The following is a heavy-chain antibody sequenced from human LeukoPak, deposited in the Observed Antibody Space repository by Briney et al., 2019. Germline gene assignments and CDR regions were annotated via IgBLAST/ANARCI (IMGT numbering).Heavy chain of an antibody. CDR3: FCRKTSSPSNYFDH. CDR2: INPNSGDT. V-gene: IGHV1-2*02. Sequence: EASVKVSCKTSGYTFTGHFMHWARQAPGQGLEWMGWINPNSGDTNYAPKFHGRVTMTRDTSISTAYMELTSLRSDDTAVYYCFCRKTSSPSNYFDHWGQGTLVTVS. J-gene: IGHJ4*02. D-gene: IGHD2-2*01. CDR1: GYTFTGHF.